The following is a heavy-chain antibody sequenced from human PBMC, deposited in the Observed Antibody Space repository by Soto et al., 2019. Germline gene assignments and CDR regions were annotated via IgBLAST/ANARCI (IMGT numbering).Heavy chain of an antibody. J-gene: IGHJ4*02. CDR3: AGSVTAARYFDY. V-gene: IGHV4-34*01. D-gene: IGHD6-6*01. CDR2: INHSGST. Sequence: SETLSLTCAVYGGSFSGYYWSWIRQPPGKGLEWIGEINHSGSTNYNPSLKSRVTISVDTSKNQFSLKLSSVTAADTAVYYCAGSVTAARYFDYWGQGTLVTVSS. CDR1: GGSFSGYY.